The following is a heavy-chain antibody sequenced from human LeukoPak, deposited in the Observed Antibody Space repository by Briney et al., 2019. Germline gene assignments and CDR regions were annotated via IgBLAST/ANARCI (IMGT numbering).Heavy chain of an antibody. CDR3: ARLRGYCSGGSCYHYFDY. Sequence: TGGSLRLSCAASGFTFSSYSMNWVRQAPGKGLEWVSSISSSSSYIYYADSVKGRFTISRDNAKNSLYLQMNSLRAEDTAVYYCARLRGYCSGGSCYHYFDYWGQGTLVTVSS. D-gene: IGHD2-15*01. V-gene: IGHV3-21*01. J-gene: IGHJ4*02. CDR1: GFTFSSYS. CDR2: ISSSSSYI.